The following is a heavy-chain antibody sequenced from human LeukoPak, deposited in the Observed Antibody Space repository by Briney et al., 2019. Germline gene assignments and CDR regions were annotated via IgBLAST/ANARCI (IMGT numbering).Heavy chain of an antibody. CDR3: ARNSGIYHYYFDY. Sequence: SETLSLTCTVSGGSMSNYYWSWIRQPPGKGLEWIGYIYYSGSTNYNPSLKSRVTISVDTSKNQFSLKLNSVTAADTAVYFCARNSGIYHYYFDYWGQGALVTVSS. D-gene: IGHD1-26*01. J-gene: IGHJ4*02. CDR1: GGSMSNYY. V-gene: IGHV4-59*01. CDR2: IYYSGST.